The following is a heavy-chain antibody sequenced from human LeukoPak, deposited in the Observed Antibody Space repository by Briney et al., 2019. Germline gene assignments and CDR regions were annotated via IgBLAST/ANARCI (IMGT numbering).Heavy chain of an antibody. Sequence: SETLSLTCTVSGGSISSYYWSWIRQPPGKGLEWIGYIYDSGSTNYNPSLKSRVTISVDTSKNQFSLKLSSVTAADTAVYYCAREEASPAAAGTRDAFDIWGQGTMVTVSS. CDR1: GGSISSYY. J-gene: IGHJ3*02. CDR3: AREEASPAAAGTRDAFDI. CDR2: IYDSGST. V-gene: IGHV4-59*12. D-gene: IGHD6-13*01.